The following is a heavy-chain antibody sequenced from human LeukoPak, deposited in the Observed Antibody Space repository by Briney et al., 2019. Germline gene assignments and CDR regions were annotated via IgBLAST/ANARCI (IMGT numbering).Heavy chain of an antibody. CDR1: GFIFRNHG. CDR2: IRYDGS. Sequence: GGSLRLSCAASGFIFRNHGMHWVRQAPGKGLEWVACIRYDGSKYADSVKGRFTISRDDSNNMAYLQMDSLKNEDTAVYYCTREDWDFDSWGQGTPVSVSS. CDR3: TREDWDFDS. V-gene: IGHV3-30*02. J-gene: IGHJ4*02. D-gene: IGHD3/OR15-3a*01.